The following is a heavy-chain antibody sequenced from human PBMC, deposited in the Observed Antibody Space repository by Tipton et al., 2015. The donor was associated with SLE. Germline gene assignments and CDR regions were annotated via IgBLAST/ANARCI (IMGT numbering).Heavy chain of an antibody. CDR1: GFTFSDYY. CDR3: ARDHKGRAAVVTPVDF. D-gene: IGHD4-23*01. J-gene: IGHJ4*02. V-gene: IGHV3-11*01. CDR2: ISSSGGTI. Sequence: SLRLSCAASGFTFSDYYMSWIRQAPGKGLEWVSYISSSGGTIYYADSVKGRFTISRDNAKNSLYLQMNSLRAEDMAVYYCARDHKGRAAVVTPVDFWGQGTLVTVSS.